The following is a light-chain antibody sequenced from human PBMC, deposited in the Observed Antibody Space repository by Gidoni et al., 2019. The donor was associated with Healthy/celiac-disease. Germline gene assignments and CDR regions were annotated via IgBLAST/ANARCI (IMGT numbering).Light chain of an antibody. CDR1: QSISSW. J-gene: IGKJ2*01. V-gene: IGKV1-5*03. Sequence: DIQITQSPSTLSASVGDRVTITCRASQSISSWLAWYQQKPWKAPKLLIYKASSLESGVPSRFSGSGYGTEFTLTISSLQPDDFATYYCQQYNSYSTFGQGTKLEIK. CDR3: QQYNSYST. CDR2: KAS.